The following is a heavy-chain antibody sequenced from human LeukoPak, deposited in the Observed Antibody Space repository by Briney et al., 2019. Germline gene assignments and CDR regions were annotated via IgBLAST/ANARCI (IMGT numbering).Heavy chain of an antibody. V-gene: IGHV1-18*01. J-gene: IGHJ6*03. CDR3: AGRIAYCSGGSCYSAPYYYYYMDV. Sequence: GASVKVSCKASSYTFPSYGISWLRQAPGHGLEWVGWISAYNGSTNYAQKLQSIATLTTDTSRSTAYMALWSLRCEDTAVYYCAGRIAYCSGGSCYSAPYYYYYMDVWGKGTTVTVSS. CDR2: ISAYNGST. D-gene: IGHD2-15*01. CDR1: SYTFPSYG.